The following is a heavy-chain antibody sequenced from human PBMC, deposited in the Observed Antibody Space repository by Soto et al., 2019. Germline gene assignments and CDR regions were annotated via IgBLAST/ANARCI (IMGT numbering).Heavy chain of an antibody. Sequence: GGSLRLSCAASGFTFSSYWMHWVRQAPGKGMEWVSKIDSDGSMTDYADSVKGRFTISRDNAKNSLYLQMNSLRVEDTAVYHCASLSAPVDYWGQGTLVTVSS. CDR3: ASLSAPVDY. CDR1: GFTFSSYW. D-gene: IGHD2-2*01. CDR2: IDSDGSMT. V-gene: IGHV3-74*01. J-gene: IGHJ4*02.